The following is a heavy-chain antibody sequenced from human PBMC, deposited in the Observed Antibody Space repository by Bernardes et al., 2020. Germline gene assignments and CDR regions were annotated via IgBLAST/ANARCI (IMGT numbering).Heavy chain of an antibody. CDR2: ISSGGSAI. Sequence: GGSLRLSCAASGFTFSSYSMNWVRQAPGKGLEWVSYISSGGSAILYADSVKGRFTISRDNAKNSLYLQMNSLRAEDTAVYYCARYRSSYYMDVWGKGTTVTVS. CDR3: ARYRSSYYMDV. J-gene: IGHJ6*03. CDR1: GFTFSSYS. V-gene: IGHV3-48*01.